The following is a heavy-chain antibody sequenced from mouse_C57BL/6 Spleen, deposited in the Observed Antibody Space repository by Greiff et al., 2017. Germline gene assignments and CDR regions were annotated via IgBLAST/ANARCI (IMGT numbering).Heavy chain of an antibody. CDR3: AREKDYYGSSFPPRGFAY. J-gene: IGHJ3*01. V-gene: IGHV1-39*01. Sequence: EVKVVESGPELVKPGASVKISCKASGYSFTDYNMNWVKQSNGKSLEWIGVINPNYGTTSYNQKFKGKATLTVDQSSSTAYMQLNSLTSEDSAVYYCAREKDYYGSSFPPRGFAYWGQGTLVTVSA. CDR1: GYSFTDYN. D-gene: IGHD1-1*01. CDR2: INPNYGTT.